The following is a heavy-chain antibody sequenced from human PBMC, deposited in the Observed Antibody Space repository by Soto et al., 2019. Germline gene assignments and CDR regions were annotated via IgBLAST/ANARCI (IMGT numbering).Heavy chain of an antibody. V-gene: IGHV1-2*04. CDR2: GNPNSGGT. D-gene: IGHD6-19*01. Sequence: ASVKVSCKASGYTFTGYYIRWVRQAPGQGLEWMGWGNPNSGGTNYAQKFQGWVTMTRDTSISTAYMELSRLRSDDTAVYYCVTSRVSIAVAGETEYYFDYWGQGTLVTVSS. CDR1: GYTFTGYY. CDR3: VTSRVSIAVAGETEYYFDY. J-gene: IGHJ4*02.